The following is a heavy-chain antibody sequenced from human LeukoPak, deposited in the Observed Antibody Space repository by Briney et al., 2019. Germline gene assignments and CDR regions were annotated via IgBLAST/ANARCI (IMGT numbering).Heavy chain of an antibody. CDR3: ARDRGQQQLVWNYYYYMDV. J-gene: IGHJ6*03. CDR2: VSSSGSTI. D-gene: IGHD6-13*01. Sequence: GGSLRLSCAASGFTFSSYEMNWVRQAPGKGLEWVSYVSSSGSTIYYADSVKGRFTISRDNAKNSLYLQMNSLRSDDTAVYYCARDRGQQQLVWNYYYYMDVWGKGTTVTVSS. V-gene: IGHV3-48*03. CDR1: GFTFSSYE.